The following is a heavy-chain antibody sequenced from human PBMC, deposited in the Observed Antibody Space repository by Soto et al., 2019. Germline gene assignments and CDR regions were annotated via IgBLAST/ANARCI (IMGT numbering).Heavy chain of an antibody. CDR3: AREVVETSSLWLDP. D-gene: IGHD6-6*01. V-gene: IGHV1-8*01. CDR2: MNTNTNTT. Sequence: ASVKVSCKASGYTFTNNGINCVLQSPGQGLEWIGWMNTNTNTTDSAEVFEGRVSLTWDTSISTAYMQLNSLKIDDTAVYYCAREVVETSSLWLDPWGQGTLVTVSS. J-gene: IGHJ5*02. CDR1: GYTFTNNG.